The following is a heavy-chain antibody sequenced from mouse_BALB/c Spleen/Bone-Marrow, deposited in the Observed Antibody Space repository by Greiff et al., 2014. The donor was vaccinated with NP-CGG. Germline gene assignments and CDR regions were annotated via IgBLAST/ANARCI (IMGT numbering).Heavy chain of an antibody. CDR2: IWRGGST. D-gene: IGHD2-1*01. Sequence: QVQLQQPGPGLVQPSQSLSITCTVSGFSLTSYGVHWVRQSPGKGLEWLGVIWRGGSTDYNAAFMSRLSITKDNSKSQVFFKMNSLQADDTAIYYCAKNLRGNYVRAMDYWGQGTSVTVSS. CDR3: AKNLRGNYVRAMDY. CDR1: GFSLTSYG. V-gene: IGHV2-5*01. J-gene: IGHJ4*01.